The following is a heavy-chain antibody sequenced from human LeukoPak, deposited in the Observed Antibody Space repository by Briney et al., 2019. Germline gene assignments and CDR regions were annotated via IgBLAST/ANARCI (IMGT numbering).Heavy chain of an antibody. D-gene: IGHD3-22*01. CDR3: ARVPGYYDSSGLGDY. V-gene: IGHV4-31*03. Sequence: SETLSLTCTVSGGSISSGGYYWSWIRQHPGKGLEWIGYIYYSGSTYYNPSLKSRVTISVDTSKNQFSLKLSSVTAADTAVYYSARVPGYYDSSGLGDYWGQGTLVTVSS. J-gene: IGHJ4*02. CDR2: IYYSGST. CDR1: GGSISSGGYY.